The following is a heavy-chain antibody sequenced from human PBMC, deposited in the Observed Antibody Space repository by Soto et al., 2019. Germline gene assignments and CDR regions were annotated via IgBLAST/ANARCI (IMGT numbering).Heavy chain of an antibody. CDR1: GSNFSRYG. CDR2: ISGDGAGT. CDR3: ANLGIITSAGPFDY. J-gene: IGHJ4*02. Sequence: GGSLRLSCAAAGSNFSRYGMSWVRQAPGKGLEWVSAISGDGAGTKYADSVKGRFTISRDNSKNTLYLQMNSLGAGDTAVYYCANLGIITSAGPFDYWGQGTLVTVSS. D-gene: IGHD6-13*01. V-gene: IGHV3-23*01.